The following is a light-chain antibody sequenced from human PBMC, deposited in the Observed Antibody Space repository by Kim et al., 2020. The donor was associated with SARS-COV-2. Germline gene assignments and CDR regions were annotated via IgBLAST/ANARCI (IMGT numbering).Light chain of an antibody. CDR3: QQYKDWPPLT. CDR2: DAS. J-gene: IGKJ4*01. V-gene: IGKV3-15*01. Sequence: VSPGDRATLSGRASQSINSQLAWYQQNPGQAPRLLIPDASTRATGIPARFSGSGSGTEFTLTISSLQSEDFAVYYCQQYKDWPPLTFGGGTKLEIK. CDR1: QSINSQ.